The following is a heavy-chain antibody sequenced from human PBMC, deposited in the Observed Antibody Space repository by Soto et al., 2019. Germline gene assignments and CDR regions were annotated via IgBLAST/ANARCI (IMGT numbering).Heavy chain of an antibody. CDR2: IWYDGSNK. V-gene: IGHV3-33*01. CDR3: AIYSSSWYYYYGMDV. Sequence: GGSLRLSCAASGFTFSSYGMHWVRQAPGKGLEWVAVIWYDGSNKYYADSVKGRFTISRDNSKNTLYLQMNSLRAEDTAVYYCAIYSSSWYYYYGMDVWGQGTTVTVSS. CDR1: GFTFSSYG. J-gene: IGHJ6*02. D-gene: IGHD6-13*01.